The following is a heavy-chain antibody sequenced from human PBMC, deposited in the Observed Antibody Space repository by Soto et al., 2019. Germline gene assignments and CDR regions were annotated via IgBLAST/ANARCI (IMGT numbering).Heavy chain of an antibody. CDR2: MSYDGSK. D-gene: IGHD4-17*01. J-gene: IGHJ6*02. V-gene: IGHV3-30*18. CDR3: AKDFTPWFGDYFYYYYGMDV. Sequence: QVQLVESGGGVVQPGRSLRLSCAAAGFTFSSYGMHWVRQAPGTGLEWVAVMSYDGSKYYADTVKGRFTISRDNSKNTLYLQINSLRPEDTAVYYCAKDFTPWFGDYFYYYYGMDVWGQGTTLTVSS. CDR1: GFTFSSYG.